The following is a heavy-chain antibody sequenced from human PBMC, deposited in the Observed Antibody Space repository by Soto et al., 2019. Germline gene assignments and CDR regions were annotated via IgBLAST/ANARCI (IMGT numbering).Heavy chain of an antibody. CDR3: AGGRTGGYYYYYGMDV. V-gene: IGHV3-30*03. J-gene: IGHJ6*02. CDR1: FSGYY. Sequence: FSGYYWSWVRQAPGKGLEWVAVISYDGSNKYYADSVKGRFTISRDNSKNTLYLQMNSLRAEDTAVYYCAGGRTGGYYYYYGMDVWGQGTTVTVSS. D-gene: IGHD7-27*01. CDR2: ISYDGSNK.